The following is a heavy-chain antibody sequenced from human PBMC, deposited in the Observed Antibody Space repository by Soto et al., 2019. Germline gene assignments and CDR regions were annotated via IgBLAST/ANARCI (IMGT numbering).Heavy chain of an antibody. V-gene: IGHV4-4*02. D-gene: IGHD6-19*01. CDR1: GGSISSSNW. CDR2: IYHSGST. CDR3: ARRGGIAVAGYYYYGMDV. J-gene: IGHJ6*02. Sequence: PSETLSLTCAVSGGSISSSNWWSWVRQPPGKGLEWIGEIYHSGSTNYNPSLKSRVTISVDKSKNQFSLKLSSVTAADTAVYYCARRGGIAVAGYYYYGMDVWGQGTTVTVS.